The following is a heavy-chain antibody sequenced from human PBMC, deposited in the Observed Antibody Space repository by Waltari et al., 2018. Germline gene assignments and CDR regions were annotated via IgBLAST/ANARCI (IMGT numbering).Heavy chain of an antibody. CDR2: IDWRSSVI. D-gene: IGHD3-22*01. CDR1: GFTFSSYE. Sequence: EVQVVESGGGFVQPGGSLRLSCAASGFTFSSYEMNWVRQAPGKGLGWVSYIDWRSSVINYAASVKGRFTISRDNARNSLVLQMNSLRAEDTAVYYCARGQGLAYHYYYMDVWGKGTTVTVS. J-gene: IGHJ6*03. V-gene: IGHV3-48*03. CDR3: ARGQGLAYHYYYMDV.